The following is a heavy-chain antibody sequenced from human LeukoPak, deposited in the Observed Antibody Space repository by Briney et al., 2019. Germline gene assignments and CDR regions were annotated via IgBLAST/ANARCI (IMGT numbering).Heavy chain of an antibody. CDR3: AAIAVGRSGAFDI. CDR2: IIPIFVTA. Sequence: GASVKVSCKASGGTFSSYAISWVRQAPGQGLEWMGGIIPIFVTANYAQKFKGRVTITADESTSTAYMELSSLRSEDTAVYYCAAIAVGRSGAFDIWGQGTMVTVSS. D-gene: IGHD6-19*01. V-gene: IGHV1-69*13. CDR1: GGTFSSYA. J-gene: IGHJ3*02.